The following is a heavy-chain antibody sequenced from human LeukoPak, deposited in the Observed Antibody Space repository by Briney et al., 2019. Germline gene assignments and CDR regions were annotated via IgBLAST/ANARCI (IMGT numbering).Heavy chain of an antibody. CDR3: AKDSLRITMVRGVIGNWYFDL. CDR1: GFTFSSYA. V-gene: IGHV3-23*01. Sequence: GGSLRLSCAASGFTFSSYAMSWVRQAPGKGLEWVSAISGSGGSTYYADFVKGRFTISRDNSKNTLYLQMNSLRTEDTAVYYCAKDSLRITMVRGVIGNWYFDLWGRGTLVTVSS. J-gene: IGHJ2*01. D-gene: IGHD3-10*01. CDR2: ISGSGGST.